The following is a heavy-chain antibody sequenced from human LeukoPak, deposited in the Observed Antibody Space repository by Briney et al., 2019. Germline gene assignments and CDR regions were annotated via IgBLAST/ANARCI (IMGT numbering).Heavy chain of an antibody. CDR2: INTNTGNP. V-gene: IGHV7-4-1*02. Sequence: ASVKVSCKASGYTFISYAMNWVRQAPGQGLEWIGWINTNTGNPTYAQGFTGRFVFSLDTSVSTAYLQISSLKAEDTAVYYCARDPRAAAAGKADYWGQGTLVTVSS. D-gene: IGHD6-13*01. CDR3: ARDPRAAAAGKADY. CDR1: GYTFISYA. J-gene: IGHJ4*02.